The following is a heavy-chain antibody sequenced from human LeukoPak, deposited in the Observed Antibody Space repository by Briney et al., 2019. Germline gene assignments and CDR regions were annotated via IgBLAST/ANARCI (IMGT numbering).Heavy chain of an antibody. J-gene: IGHJ4*02. CDR3: ARFRYYYDSSGYYAYYFDY. Sequence: SETLSLTCTVSGGSISSYYWSWIRQPAGKGLEWIGRIYTSGSTNYNPSLKSRVTMSVDTSKNQFSLKLSSVTAADTAVYHCARFRYYYDSSGYYAYYFDYWGQGTLVTVSS. V-gene: IGHV4-4*07. D-gene: IGHD3-22*01. CDR1: GGSISSYY. CDR2: IYTSGST.